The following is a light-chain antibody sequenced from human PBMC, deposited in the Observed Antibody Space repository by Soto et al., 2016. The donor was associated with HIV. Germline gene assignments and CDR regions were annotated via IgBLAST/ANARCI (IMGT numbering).Light chain of an antibody. J-gene: IGKJ5*01. Sequence: DIHMTQSPSSLSASVGDRVTITCRTSQSISNYLNWYQQKPRKAPKLLIYGASSLQSGVPSRFSGSGSGTDFTLTISSLQPEDFATYYCQQAYSSPPTTFGQGTRLEVK. V-gene: IGKV1-39*01. CDR1: QSISNY. CDR3: QQAYSSPPTT. CDR2: GAS.